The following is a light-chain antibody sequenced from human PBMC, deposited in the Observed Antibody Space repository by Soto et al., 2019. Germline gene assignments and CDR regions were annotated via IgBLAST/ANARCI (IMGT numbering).Light chain of an antibody. V-gene: IGLV3-21*02. J-gene: IGLJ1*01. CDR3: QVWDSSSDPPCV. CDR2: DDN. CDR1: NIGSKS. Sequence: SYELTQPPSVSVAPGQTARITCGGNNIGSKSVHWYQQKPGQAPVLVVYDDNDRPSGIPERFSGSNSGNTATLTISRVEAGDEADYYCQVWDSSSDPPCVFGTGTKVTVL.